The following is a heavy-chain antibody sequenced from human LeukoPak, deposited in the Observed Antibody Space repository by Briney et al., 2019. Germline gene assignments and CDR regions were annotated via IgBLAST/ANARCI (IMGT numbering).Heavy chain of an antibody. CDR2: ISSSGSTI. Sequence: GGSLRLSCAASGFTFSDYYMSWIRQAPGKGLEWVSYISSSGSTIYYADSVKGRFTISRDNAKNSLYLQMNSLRAEDTAVYYCARVVAWIQLHQSYYMDVWGKGPRSPSP. CDR3: ARVVAWIQLHQSYYMDV. J-gene: IGHJ6*03. D-gene: IGHD5-18*01. V-gene: IGHV3-11*04. CDR1: GFTFSDYY.